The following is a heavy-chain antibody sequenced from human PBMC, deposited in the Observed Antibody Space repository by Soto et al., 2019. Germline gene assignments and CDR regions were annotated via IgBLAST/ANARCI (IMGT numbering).Heavy chain of an antibody. J-gene: IGHJ4*02. CDR2: ISGRDDNT. CDR3: AKTPLRVGPIDY. CDR1: GFIFSNYV. D-gene: IGHD2-15*01. V-gene: IGHV3-23*01. Sequence: DVQLLDSGGGLVQPGGSLRLSCAASGFIFSNYVMSWVRQTPGKGLEWVSGISGRDDNTYYADSVKGRFTVSRDKSKNTLYLQMDSLRAEDTAVYYCAKTPLRVGPIDYWGQGTLVTVSS.